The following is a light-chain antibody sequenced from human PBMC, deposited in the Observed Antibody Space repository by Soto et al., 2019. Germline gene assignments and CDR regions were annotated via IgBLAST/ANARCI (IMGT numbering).Light chain of an antibody. Sequence: DIQMTQSPSSVSASVGDRVTITCRASQGISSWLARYQQKPGKAPKLLIYAASSLQSGVPSRFSGSGSGTDFTLTISSLQPEDWATYYCQQANSSPLAFGGGTKVDIK. CDR2: AAS. J-gene: IGKJ4*01. V-gene: IGKV1-12*01. CDR1: QGISSW. CDR3: QQANSSPLA.